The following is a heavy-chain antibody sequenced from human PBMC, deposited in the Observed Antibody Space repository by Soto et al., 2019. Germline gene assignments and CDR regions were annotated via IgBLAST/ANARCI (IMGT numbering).Heavy chain of an antibody. J-gene: IGHJ4*02. CDR1: GGSISSYY. Sequence: SETLSLTCTVSGGSISSYYWSWIRQPPGKGLEWIGYIFYSGSTNYNPSLKSRVTISVDTSESQFSLKLNSVTAADTAVYYCARCNWDFDYWGQGTLVTVSS. CDR3: ARCNWDFDY. V-gene: IGHV4-59*01. CDR2: IFYSGST. D-gene: IGHD1-1*01.